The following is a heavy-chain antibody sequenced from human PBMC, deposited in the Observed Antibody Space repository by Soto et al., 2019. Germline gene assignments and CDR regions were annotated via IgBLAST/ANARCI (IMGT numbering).Heavy chain of an antibody. D-gene: IGHD1-26*01. CDR3: ARDTYFVP. CDR1: GFTFSSYN. J-gene: IGHJ5*02. CDR2: ITSTSSYI. V-gene: IGHV3-21*01. Sequence: GGSLRLSCVASGFTFSSYNMNWVRQAPGEGLEWVSSITSTSSYINYADSVKGRFSISRDNAKNSLYLQMNSLRAEDTAVYYCARDTYFVPWGQGTLVTVSS.